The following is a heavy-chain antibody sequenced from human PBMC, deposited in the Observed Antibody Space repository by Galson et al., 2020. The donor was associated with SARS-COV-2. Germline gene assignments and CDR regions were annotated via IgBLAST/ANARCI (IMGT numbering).Heavy chain of an antibody. CDR2: FDPEDGET. CDR1: GYTLTELS. V-gene: IGHV1-24*01. J-gene: IGHJ5*02. Sequence: ASVKVSCKVSGYTLTELSMHWVRQAPGKGLEWMGSFDPEDGETIYAQKFQGRVTMTEDTSTDTAYMELSSLRSEDTAVYYCATTATVTTTSWFDPWGQGTLVTVSS. D-gene: IGHD4-17*01. CDR3: ATTATVTTTSWFDP.